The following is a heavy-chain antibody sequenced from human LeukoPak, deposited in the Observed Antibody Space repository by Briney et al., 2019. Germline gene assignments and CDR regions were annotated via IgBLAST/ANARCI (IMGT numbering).Heavy chain of an antibody. J-gene: IGHJ6*03. CDR3: AKAVQTIFGVGNYYMDV. CDR2: IRYDGSKK. Sequence: GGSLRLSCAASGFTFSSYGMHWVRQAPGKGLEWVAFIRYDGSKKYYADSVKGRFTISRDNSKNTLYLQMDSLRAEDTAVYYCAKAVQTIFGVGNYYMDVWGNGTTVTVSS. CDR1: GFTFSSYG. V-gene: IGHV3-30*02. D-gene: IGHD3-3*01.